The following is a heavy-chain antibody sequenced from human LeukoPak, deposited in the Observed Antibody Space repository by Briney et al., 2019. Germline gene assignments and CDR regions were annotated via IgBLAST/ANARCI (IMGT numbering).Heavy chain of an antibody. Sequence: GASVKVSCKASGYTFTGYYMHWVRQAPGQGLEWMGWINPNSGGTNYAQKFQGRVTMTRDTSISTGYMELSRLRSDDTAVYYCARARYNYGSNWFDPRGQGTLVTVSS. CDR2: INPNSGGT. V-gene: IGHV1-2*02. J-gene: IGHJ5*02. CDR1: GYTFTGYY. CDR3: ARARYNYGSNWFDP. D-gene: IGHD5-18*01.